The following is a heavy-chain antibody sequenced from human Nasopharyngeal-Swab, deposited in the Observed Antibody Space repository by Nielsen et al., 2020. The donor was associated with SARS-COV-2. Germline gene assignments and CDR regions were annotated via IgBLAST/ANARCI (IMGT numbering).Heavy chain of an antibody. D-gene: IGHD2-15*01. CDR3: AKDRYCSGGACYFSGFDY. V-gene: IGHV3-23*01. J-gene: IGHJ4*02. CDR2: VSGSGGTT. Sequence: VRQAPGKGLEWVSGVSGSGGTTKYADSVKGRFTISRDNSKNKLYLQMRSLRVEDTAVYYCAKDRYCSGGACYFSGFDYWGLGTLVTVSS.